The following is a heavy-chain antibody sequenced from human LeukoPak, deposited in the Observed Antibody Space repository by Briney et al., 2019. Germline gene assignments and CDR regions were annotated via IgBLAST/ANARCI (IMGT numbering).Heavy chain of an antibody. CDR3: ARDASVKDAEIGYFDF. V-gene: IGHV4-38-2*02. CDR1: GYSISSGYY. CDR2: VYNSGRT. J-gene: IGHJ2*01. Sequence: PSETLSLTCSVSGYSISSGYYWGWIRQPPGKGLEWIGSVYNSGRTYHNPSLRSRITISVDTSKNQFSLRLTPVTAADTAVYYCARDASVKDAEIGYFDFWGRGTLVSVSS. D-gene: IGHD3-22*01.